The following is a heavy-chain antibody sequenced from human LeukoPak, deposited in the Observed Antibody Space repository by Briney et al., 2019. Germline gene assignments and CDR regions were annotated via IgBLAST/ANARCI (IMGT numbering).Heavy chain of an antibody. J-gene: IGHJ6*02. CDR2: ISNDGSNK. CDR1: GFTFSSYA. Sequence: PGGSLRLSCAASGFTFSSYAMHWVRQAPGKGLEWVAVISNDGSNKYYADSVKGRFTISRDNSKNTLHVQMNSLRAEDTAVCYCAREGYYGSGSPSHYGMDVWGQGTTVTVSS. CDR3: AREGYYGSGSPSHYGMDV. D-gene: IGHD3-10*01. V-gene: IGHV3-30-3*01.